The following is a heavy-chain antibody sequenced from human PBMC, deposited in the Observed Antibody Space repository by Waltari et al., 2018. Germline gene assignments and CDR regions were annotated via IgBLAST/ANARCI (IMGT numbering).Heavy chain of an antibody. J-gene: IGHJ3*02. D-gene: IGHD6-13*01. CDR3: ARALLGAAAGTGDAFDI. V-gene: IGHV3-53*01. Sequence: QAPGKGLEWVSVIYSGGSTYYADSVKGRFTISRDNSKNTLYLQMNSLRAEDTAVYYCARALLGAAAGTGDAFDIWGQGTMVTVSS. CDR2: IYSGGST.